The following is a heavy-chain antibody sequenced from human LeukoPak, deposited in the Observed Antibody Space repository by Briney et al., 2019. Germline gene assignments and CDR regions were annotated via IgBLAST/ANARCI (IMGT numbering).Heavy chain of an antibody. D-gene: IGHD6-13*01. J-gene: IGHJ5*02. CDR2: IYYSGST. V-gene: IGHV4-31*03. Sequence: TSQTLSLTCTVSGGSISSGGYYWSWIRQHPGKGLEWIGYIYYSGSTYYNPSLKSRVTISVDTSNNQFSLKLSSVTAADTAVYYCARGFIAAAGSLDPWGQGTLVTVSS. CDR1: GGSISSGGYY. CDR3: ARGFIAAAGSLDP.